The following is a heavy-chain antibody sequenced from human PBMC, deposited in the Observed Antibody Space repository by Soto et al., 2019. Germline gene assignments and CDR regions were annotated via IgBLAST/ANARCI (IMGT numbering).Heavy chain of an antibody. D-gene: IGHD2-15*01. J-gene: IGHJ4*02. Sequence: GGSLRLSCAASGFTFSSYAMSWVRQAPGKGLEWVSAISGSGGSTYYADSVKGRFTISRDNSKNTLYLQMNSLRAEDTAVYYCAKGTRGYVVVVAAVLDWGQGTLVTVSS. V-gene: IGHV3-23*01. CDR3: AKGTRGYVVVVAAVLD. CDR2: ISGSGGST. CDR1: GFTFSSYA.